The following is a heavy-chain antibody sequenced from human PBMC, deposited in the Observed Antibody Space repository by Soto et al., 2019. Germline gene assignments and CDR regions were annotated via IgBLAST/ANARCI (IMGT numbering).Heavy chain of an antibody. D-gene: IGHD4-17*01. CDR1: GGSISSGGYY. J-gene: IGHJ4*02. Sequence: SETLSLTCSVSGGSISSGGYYWSWIRQHPGKGLEWIGYIYYSGSTYYNPSLKSRVTISVDTSKNQFSLKLSSVTAADTAVYYCARRGSYGDYAHFWGQGTLVTGSS. CDR3: ARRGSYGDYAHF. CDR2: IYYSGST. V-gene: IGHV4-31*03.